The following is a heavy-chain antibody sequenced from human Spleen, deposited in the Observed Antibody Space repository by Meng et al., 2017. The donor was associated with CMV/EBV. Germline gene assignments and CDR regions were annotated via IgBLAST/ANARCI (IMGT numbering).Heavy chain of an antibody. Sequence: VSSTSAACNWIRQSPSRGLEWLGRTYYRSKWYNDYAVSVKSRITINPDTSKNQFSLQLNSVTPEDTAVYYCAREMGWLRGSGFLDYWGQGTLVTVSS. J-gene: IGHJ4*02. CDR2: TYYRSKWYN. D-gene: IGHD5-12*01. CDR3: AREMGWLRGSGFLDY. CDR1: VSSTSAA. V-gene: IGHV6-1*01.